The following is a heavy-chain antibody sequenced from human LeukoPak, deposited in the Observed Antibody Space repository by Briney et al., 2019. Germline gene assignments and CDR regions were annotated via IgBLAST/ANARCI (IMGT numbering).Heavy chain of an antibody. D-gene: IGHD3-22*01. J-gene: IGHJ5*02. Sequence: PSETLSLTCTVSGGSIGSGGYYWSWIRQPPGKGLEWIGYIYHSGSTYYNPSLKSRVTISVDRSKNQFSLKLSSVTAADTAMYYCERDPRAYDSSGYYFNVPKRNHRPEGAWGQGTLVTVSS. CDR3: ERDPRAYDSSGYYFNVPKRNHRPEGA. CDR1: GGSIGSGGYY. CDR2: IYHSGST. V-gene: IGHV4-30-2*01.